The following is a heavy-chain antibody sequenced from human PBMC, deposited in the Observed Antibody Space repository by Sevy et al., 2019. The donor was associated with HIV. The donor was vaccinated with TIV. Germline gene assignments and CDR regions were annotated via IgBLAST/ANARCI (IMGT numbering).Heavy chain of an antibody. CDR3: GKEGGGEGGDH. Sequence: GGSLRLSCAASGFSFSSYGMHWVRQAPGKGLEWMSYIQYDGSNKDYADSVEGRFTISRDNSKNTLYLQMNSLRVEDPAVFSCGKEGGGEGGDHWGQGTLVTVSS. D-gene: IGHD2-21*01. V-gene: IGHV3-30*02. J-gene: IGHJ4*02. CDR2: IQYDGSNK. CDR1: GFSFSSYG.